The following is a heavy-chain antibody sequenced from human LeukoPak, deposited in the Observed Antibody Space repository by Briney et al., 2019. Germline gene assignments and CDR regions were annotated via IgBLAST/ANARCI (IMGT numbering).Heavy chain of an antibody. CDR1: GFNVNNAW. CDR3: AKDMGKWESLHFFDY. D-gene: IGHD1-26*01. V-gene: IGHV3-23*01. CDR2: ISGSGAST. Sequence: TGGSLRLSCAASGFNVNNAWMSWVRQAPGKGLEWISGISGSGASTYYADSVTGRFTISRDNSRNTLYLQMNSLRGDDTAVYYCAKDMGKWESLHFFDYWGQGTLVTVSS. J-gene: IGHJ4*02.